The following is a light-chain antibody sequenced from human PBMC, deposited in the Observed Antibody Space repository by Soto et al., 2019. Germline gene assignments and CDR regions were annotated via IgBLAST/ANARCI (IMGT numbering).Light chain of an antibody. Sequence: ETVLTQSPGTLYLSPGERATLSCRANETVNYNFLAWYGQKPDQAPRLLIHGPSRRASGIPDRFSGSGSGTDFTLTISRLEPEDFAVYYCQQYGNFPYTFGPGTKVQIK. J-gene: IGKJ2*01. CDR1: ETVNYNF. CDR2: GPS. V-gene: IGKV3-20*01. CDR3: QQYGNFPYT.